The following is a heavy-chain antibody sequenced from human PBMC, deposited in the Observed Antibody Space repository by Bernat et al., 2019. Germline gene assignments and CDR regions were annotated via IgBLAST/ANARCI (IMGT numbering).Heavy chain of an antibody. CDR1: GFTFSSYG. CDR2: IWYDGSNK. D-gene: IGHD5-12*01. Sequence: QVQLVESGGGVVQPGRSLRLSCAASGFTFSSYGMHWVRQAPGKGLEWVAVIWYDGSNKYYADSVKGRFTISRDNSKNTLYLQMNSLRAEDTAVYYCARDDGGYDRARTTGGNFDYWGQGTLVTVSS. CDR3: ARDDGGYDRARTTGGNFDY. J-gene: IGHJ4*02. V-gene: IGHV3-33*01.